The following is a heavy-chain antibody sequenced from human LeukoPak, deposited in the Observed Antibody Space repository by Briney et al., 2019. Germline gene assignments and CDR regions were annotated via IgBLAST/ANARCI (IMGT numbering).Heavy chain of an antibody. D-gene: IGHD6-13*01. CDR2: INPNSGGT. J-gene: IGHJ4*02. CDR3: ARVMYSSSWVDY. V-gene: IGHV1-2*02. Sequence: ASVTVSCKASGYTFTGYSMHWVRQAPGQGLEWMGWINPNSGGTNYAQKFQGRVTITRGTSSSTAYMELSRLRSDDTAVYYCARVMYSSSWVDYWGQGTLVTVSS. CDR1: GYTFTGYS.